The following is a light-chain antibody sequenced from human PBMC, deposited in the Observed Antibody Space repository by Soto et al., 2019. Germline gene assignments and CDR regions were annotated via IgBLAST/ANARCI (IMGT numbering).Light chain of an antibody. V-gene: IGKV3-20*01. CDR1: QSVSSSY. J-gene: IGKJ1*01. CDR2: GAS. CDR3: QQYNNWQT. Sequence: EMVLTQPPGTPSLSPGERATLACRASQSVSSSYLAWYQQKPGQAPRLLIYGASSRATGIPDRFSGSGSGTDFTLTISRLEPEDFAVYYCQQYNNWQTFGQGTKVDIK.